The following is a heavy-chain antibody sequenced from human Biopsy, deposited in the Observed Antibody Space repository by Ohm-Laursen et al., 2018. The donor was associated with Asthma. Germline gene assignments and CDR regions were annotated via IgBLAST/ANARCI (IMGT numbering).Heavy chain of an antibody. Sequence: SETLSLTCVVSGGSFSGYYWSWLRQPPGKGLEWMGSISYTGSAYHNPSLKSRVTISVDTSKNHFSLKLSSVTAADTAVYYCARHWDRGSFFDYWGQGTPVTVSS. V-gene: IGHV4-39*01. CDR1: GGSFSGYY. J-gene: IGHJ4*02. D-gene: IGHD3-10*01. CDR2: ISYTGSA. CDR3: ARHWDRGSFFDY.